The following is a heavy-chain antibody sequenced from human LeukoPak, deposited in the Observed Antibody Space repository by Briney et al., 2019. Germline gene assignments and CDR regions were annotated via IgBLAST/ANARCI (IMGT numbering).Heavy chain of an antibody. CDR2: ISSSSSYI. CDR3: AREESDYYYYMDV. D-gene: IGHD2/OR15-2a*01. CDR1: GFTFSSYS. J-gene: IGHJ6*03. Sequence: GGSLRLSCAASGFTFSSYSMNWVRQAPGRGLEWVSSISSSSSYIYYADSVKGRFTISRDNAKNLLYLQMNSLRAEDTAVYYCAREESDYYYYMDVWGKGTTVTVSS. V-gene: IGHV3-21*01.